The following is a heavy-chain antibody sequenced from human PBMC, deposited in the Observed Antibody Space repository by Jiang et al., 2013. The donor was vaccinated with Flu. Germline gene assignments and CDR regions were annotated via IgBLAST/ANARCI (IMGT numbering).Heavy chain of an antibody. D-gene: IGHD7-27*01. J-gene: IGHJ2*01. Sequence: VQLLESGGGLVQPGGSLRLSCAASGFVFSSYEMNWVRQAPGKGLEWVSYISKSDNTIKYADSVKGRFTVSRDNARDSLFLQMDSLKVEDTAVYYCARETWGSFWYFDLWGRGTLVTVSS. CDR3: ARETWGSFWYFDL. CDR2: ISKSDNTI. CDR1: GFVFSSYE. V-gene: IGHV3-48*03.